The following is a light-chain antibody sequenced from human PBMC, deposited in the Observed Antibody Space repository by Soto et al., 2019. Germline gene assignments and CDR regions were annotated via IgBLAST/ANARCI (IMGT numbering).Light chain of an antibody. Sequence: EIELTQSPGTLSLSPGERATLSCRASQSVRSSYLAWYQQKPGQAPRLLIYGASSRATGIPDRFSGSGSGTDFTLTISRLEPEDFAVYYCQQYGSSPSPSGQGTKLEIK. J-gene: IGKJ2*01. V-gene: IGKV3-20*01. CDR1: QSVRSSY. CDR2: GAS. CDR3: QQYGSSPSP.